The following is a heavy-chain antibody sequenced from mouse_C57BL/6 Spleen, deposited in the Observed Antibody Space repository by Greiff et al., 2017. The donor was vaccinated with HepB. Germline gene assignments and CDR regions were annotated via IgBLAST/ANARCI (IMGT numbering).Heavy chain of an antibody. CDR3: ARGDGNFYYYAMDY. V-gene: IGHV1-52*01. D-gene: IGHD2-1*01. J-gene: IGHJ4*01. CDR1: GYTFTSYW. Sequence: VQLQQSGAELVRPGSSVKLSCKASGYTFTSYWMHWVKQRPIQGLEWIGNIDPSDSETHYNQKFKDKATLTVDKSSSTAYMQLSSLTSEDSVVYYCARGDGNFYYYAMDYWGQGTSVTVSS. CDR2: IDPSDSET.